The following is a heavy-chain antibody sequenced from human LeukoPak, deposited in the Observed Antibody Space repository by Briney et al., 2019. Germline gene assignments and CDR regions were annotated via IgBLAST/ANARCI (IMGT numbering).Heavy chain of an antibody. D-gene: IGHD6-19*01. CDR2: IYYSGST. Sequence: PSETLSLTCTVSGGSISSSSYYWGWIRQPPGKGLEWIGNIYYSGSTYYNPSLKSRVTISADTSKNQFSLKLSSVTAADSAMYYCARLGSSGPLYYFDYWGQGTLVTVSS. J-gene: IGHJ4*02. CDR3: ARLGSSGPLYYFDY. V-gene: IGHV4-39*01. CDR1: GGSISSSSYY.